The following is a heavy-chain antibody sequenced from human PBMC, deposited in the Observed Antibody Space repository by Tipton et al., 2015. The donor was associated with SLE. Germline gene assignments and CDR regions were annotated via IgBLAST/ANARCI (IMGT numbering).Heavy chain of an antibody. CDR3: ARQFRIAARPYYYYMDV. CDR1: GGSISSGGYY. J-gene: IGHJ6*03. CDR2: IYYSGST. Sequence: TLSLTCTVSGGSISSGGYYWSWIRQHPGKGLEWIGYIYYSGSTYYNPSLKSRVTISVDTSKNQFSLKLSSVTAADTAVYYCARQFRIAARPYYYYMDVWGKGTTVTVSS. V-gene: IGHV4-31*03. D-gene: IGHD6-6*01.